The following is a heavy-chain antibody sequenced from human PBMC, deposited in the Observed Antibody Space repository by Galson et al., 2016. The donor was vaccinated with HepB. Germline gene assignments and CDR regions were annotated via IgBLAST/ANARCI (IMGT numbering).Heavy chain of an antibody. CDR3: AKGRGGGYREREWNFDS. CDR2: VTGGVA. D-gene: IGHD5-12*01. V-gene: IGHV3-23*01. J-gene: IGHJ4*02. Sequence: SLRLSCAASGFSFSTYAMNWVRQAPGKGLEWVSTVTGGVAYADSVKGRFTISKDNSKSTLYLQMNSLRAEDTAVYYCAKGRGGGYREREWNFDSWGQGTLVTVSS. CDR1: GFSFSTYA.